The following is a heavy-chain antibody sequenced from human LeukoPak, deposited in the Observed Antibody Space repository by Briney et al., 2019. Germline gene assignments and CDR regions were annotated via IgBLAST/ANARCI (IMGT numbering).Heavy chain of an antibody. D-gene: IGHD3-10*01. CDR1: GFTFDDYA. Sequence: PGGSPRLSCAASGFTFDDYAMHWVRQAPGKGLEWVSGISWNSGSIGYADSVKGRFTISRDNAKNSLYLQMNSLRAEDTALYYCAKGKRITMVRGEFDPWGQGTLVTVSS. CDR3: AKGKRITMVRGEFDP. J-gene: IGHJ5*02. CDR2: ISWNSGSI. V-gene: IGHV3-9*01.